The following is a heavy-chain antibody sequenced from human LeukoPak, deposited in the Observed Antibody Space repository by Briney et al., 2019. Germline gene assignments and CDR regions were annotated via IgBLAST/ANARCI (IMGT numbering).Heavy chain of an antibody. Sequence: SETLSLTCTVSGGSISTSYWSWIRQPPGKGLEWIGYIYYSGSTNYNPSLKSRVTISVDTSKNHFSLRLSSVTAADTAVYYCARSRYSSTSTNYFVDVWGKGTTVTVSS. CDR2: IYYSGST. J-gene: IGHJ6*03. V-gene: IGHV4-59*01. CDR3: ARSRYSSTSTNYFVDV. CDR1: GGSISTSY. D-gene: IGHD2-2*01.